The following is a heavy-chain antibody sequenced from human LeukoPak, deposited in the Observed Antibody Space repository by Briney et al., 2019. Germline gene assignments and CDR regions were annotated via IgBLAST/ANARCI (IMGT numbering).Heavy chain of an antibody. CDR3: AKARGLRWPDWYFDL. CDR2: ISYDGSNK. D-gene: IGHD4-23*01. V-gene: IGHV3-30*18. J-gene: IGHJ2*01. CDR1: GFTFSSYG. Sequence: PGGSLRLSCAASGFTFSSYGMHWVRQAPGKGLEWVAVISYDGSNKYYADSVKGRFTISRDNSKNTLYLQMNSLRAEDTAVYYCAKARGLRWPDWYFDLWGRGTLVTISS.